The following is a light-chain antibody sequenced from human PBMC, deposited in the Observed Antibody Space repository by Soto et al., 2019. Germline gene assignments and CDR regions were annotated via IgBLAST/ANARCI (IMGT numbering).Light chain of an antibody. J-gene: IGKJ5*01. Sequence: EIVLTQSPATLSLSPGETATLSCRASQSVSTYLAWYQHKPGQAPRLLIYDASTRATDIPARFSGSGSGTDLTLTISSLESEDSAIYYCQQRSNWPSISFGQGTRLEIK. CDR2: DAS. V-gene: IGKV3-11*01. CDR1: QSVSTY. CDR3: QQRSNWPSIS.